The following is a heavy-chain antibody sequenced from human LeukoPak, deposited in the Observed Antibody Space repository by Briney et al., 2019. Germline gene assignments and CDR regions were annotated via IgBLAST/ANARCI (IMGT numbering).Heavy chain of an antibody. CDR3: ARGTFDSSGYYLFDY. J-gene: IGHJ4*02. V-gene: IGHV4-4*07. Sequence: SETLSLTCTVSGGSISTNYWSWIRQPAGKGLEWIGRIYNSGNTNYSPSLESRVTMSADTSKNQFSLKLSSVTAADTAVYYCARGTFDSSGYYLFDYWGQGTLVTVS. CDR1: GGSISTNY. CDR2: IYNSGNT. D-gene: IGHD3-22*01.